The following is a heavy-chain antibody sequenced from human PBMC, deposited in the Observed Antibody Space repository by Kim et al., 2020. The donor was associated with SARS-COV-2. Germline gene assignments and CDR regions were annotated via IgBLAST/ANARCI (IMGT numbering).Heavy chain of an antibody. D-gene: IGHD2-2*01. CDR1: GGSISSYY. CDR3: ARVSPNCSSTSCYSYYYYYMDV. J-gene: IGHJ6*03. CDR2: IYTSGST. Sequence: SETLSLTCTVSGGSISSYYWSWIRQPAGKGLEWIGRIYTSGSTNYNPSLKSRVTMSVDTSKNQFSLKLSSVTAAYTAVYYCARVSPNCSSTSCYSYYYYYMDVWGKGTTVTVSS. V-gene: IGHV4-4*07.